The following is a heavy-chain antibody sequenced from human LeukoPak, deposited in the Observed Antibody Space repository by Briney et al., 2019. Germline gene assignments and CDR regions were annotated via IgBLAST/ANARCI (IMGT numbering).Heavy chain of an antibody. V-gene: IGHV3-74*01. D-gene: IGHD3-10*01. J-gene: IGHJ4*02. Sequence: GGSLRLSCAASGFTFSSYWMHWVRQAPGKGPVWVSRINSDGSSTSYADSVKGRFTISRDNAKNTLYLQMNSLRAEDTAVYYCARALVRGGKIDYWGQGTLVTVSS. CDR1: GFTFSSYW. CDR3: ARALVRGGKIDY. CDR2: INSDGSST.